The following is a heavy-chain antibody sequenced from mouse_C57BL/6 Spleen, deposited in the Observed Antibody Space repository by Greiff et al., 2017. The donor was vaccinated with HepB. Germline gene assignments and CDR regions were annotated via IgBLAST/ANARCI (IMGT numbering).Heavy chain of an antibody. CDR2: ISYDGSN. Sequence: EVKLMESGPGLVKPSQSLSLTCSVTGYSITSGYYWNWIRQFPGNKLEWMGYISYDGSNNYNPSLKNRISITRDTSKNQFFLKLNSVTTEDTATYYCARSGYDFDYWGQGTTLTVSS. J-gene: IGHJ2*01. V-gene: IGHV3-6*01. CDR3: ARSGYDFDY. D-gene: IGHD2-2*01. CDR1: GYSITSGYY.